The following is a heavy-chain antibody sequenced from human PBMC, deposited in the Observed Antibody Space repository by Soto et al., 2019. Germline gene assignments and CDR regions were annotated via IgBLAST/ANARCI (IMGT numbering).Heavy chain of an antibody. D-gene: IGHD1-26*01. CDR1: GGTFSSYA. CDR3: GRGGGEVGVTTPPSY. CDR2: INPIFGTT. Sequence: QVQLVQSGAEVKKPGSSVKVSCKASGGTFSSYAISWVRQAPGQGLEWMGGINPIFGTTNYAQKFQGRVTITADVSTSTAYMELSRRRSDDTAVYYCGRGGGEVGVTTPPSYRGQGTLVTVSS. V-gene: IGHV1-69*01. J-gene: IGHJ4*02.